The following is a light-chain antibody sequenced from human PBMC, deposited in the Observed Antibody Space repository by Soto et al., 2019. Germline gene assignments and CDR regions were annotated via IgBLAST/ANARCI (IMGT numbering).Light chain of an antibody. J-gene: IGKJ1*01. V-gene: IGKV1-39*01. Sequence: DIQMTQSPSSLSASIGDRVTISCRASQDIGAYVNWYQHKQGKAPRVLMYAASNLKSGVPPRFSGSGVGRDFTLTISDLQPEDFATDYCQHSYSTRTFGQGTKVERK. CDR3: QHSYSTRT. CDR1: QDIGAY. CDR2: AAS.